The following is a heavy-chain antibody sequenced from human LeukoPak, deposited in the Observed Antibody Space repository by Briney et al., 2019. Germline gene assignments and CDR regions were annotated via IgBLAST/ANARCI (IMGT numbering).Heavy chain of an antibody. CDR2: ISGSGGST. J-gene: IGHJ4*02. CDR1: GFTFSSYA. Sequence: GGSLRLSCAASGFTFSSYAMSWVRQAPGKGLEWVSAISGSGGSTYYADSVKGRFTISRDNSKNTLYLQMNSLRAEDTAVYYCAKDHFRITVISRDYWGQGTLVTVSS. D-gene: IGHD3-22*01. CDR3: AKDHFRITVISRDY. V-gene: IGHV3-23*01.